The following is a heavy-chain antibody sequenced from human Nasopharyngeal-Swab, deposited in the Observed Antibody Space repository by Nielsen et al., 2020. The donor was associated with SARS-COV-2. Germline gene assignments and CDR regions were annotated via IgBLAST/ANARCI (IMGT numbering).Heavy chain of an antibody. CDR2: INTNTGNP. V-gene: IGHV7-4-1*02. D-gene: IGHD6-19*01. J-gene: IGHJ4*02. CDR1: GYTFTSYA. Sequence: ASVPVSCKASGYTFTSYAMNWVRQAPAQGLEWMGWINTNTGNPTYAQGSTGRFVFSLDTSVSTAYLQISSLKAEDTAVYYCARGWAVAGDYWGQGTLVTVSS. CDR3: ARGWAVAGDY.